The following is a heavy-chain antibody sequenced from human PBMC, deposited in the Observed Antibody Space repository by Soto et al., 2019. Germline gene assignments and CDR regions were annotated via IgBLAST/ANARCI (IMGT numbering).Heavy chain of an antibody. CDR3: TLRWPYFDY. CDR1: GFTVSSNY. Sequence: EVQLVESGGGLVQPGGSLRLSCAASGFTVSSNYMSWVRQAPGEGMEWVSVIYSGGSTYYADSMKSRFTISRDNSKNTLYLQMNSLRAEDTAVYYCTLRWPYFDYWGQGTLVTVSS. V-gene: IGHV3-66*01. J-gene: IGHJ4*02. CDR2: IYSGGST.